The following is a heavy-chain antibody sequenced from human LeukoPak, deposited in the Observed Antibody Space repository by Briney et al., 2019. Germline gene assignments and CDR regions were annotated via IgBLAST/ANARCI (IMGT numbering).Heavy chain of an antibody. V-gene: IGHV4-34*01. D-gene: IGHD1-26*01. J-gene: IGHJ6*03. CDR1: GGSFSGYY. CDR3: ASQGHHGKIVGTTLSYFYMDV. CDR2: INHSGST. Sequence: PSETLSLTCAVYGGSFSGYYWSWIRQPPGKGLEWIGEINHSGSTNYNPSLKSRVTISVDTSKNQFPLKLSSVTAADTAFYYCASQGHHGKIVGTTLSYFYMDVWAKGTTATVS.